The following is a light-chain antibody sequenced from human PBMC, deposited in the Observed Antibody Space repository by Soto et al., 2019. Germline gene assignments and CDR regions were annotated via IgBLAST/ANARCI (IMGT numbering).Light chain of an antibody. CDR3: QQYGSSPPDT. CDR1: QSVSSSY. J-gene: IGKJ2*01. Sequence: EIVLTQSPGTLSLSPGERATLSCRASQSVSSSYLAWYQQTPGQAPRLLIYGASSRATGIPDRFSGSGSGTDFTLTISRLEPEDLAVYYCQQYGSSPPDTFGQGTKLEIK. V-gene: IGKV3-20*01. CDR2: GAS.